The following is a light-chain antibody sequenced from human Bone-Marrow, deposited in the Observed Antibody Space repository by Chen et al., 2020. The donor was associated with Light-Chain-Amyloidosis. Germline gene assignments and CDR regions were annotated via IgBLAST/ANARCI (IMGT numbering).Light chain of an antibody. CDR1: GIGSLK. J-gene: IGLJ3*02. CDR2: DDT. Sequence: SYVLTQPPSVSVAPGQTATITCGGTGIGSLKVHWYQQKAGQAPVMVVYDDTDRPAGIPERLSGSKSGNATTLTITRVEAGDEADYYCQVWEGSSDEVVFGGGTRLTVL. CDR3: QVWEGSSDEVV. V-gene: IGLV3-21*02.